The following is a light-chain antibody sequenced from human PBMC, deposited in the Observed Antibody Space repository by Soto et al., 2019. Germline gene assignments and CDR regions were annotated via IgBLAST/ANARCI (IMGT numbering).Light chain of an antibody. V-gene: IGLV1-40*01. CDR3: QYYDWSPSAHWV. CDR1: SSNIGAGYN. J-gene: IGLJ3*02. CDR2: GNS. Sequence: QSVLTQPPSVSGAPGQRVTIFCTGSSSNIGAGYNVHWYQQLPGTAPKLIIYGNSNRASGVPDRFSGFKSGTSASLAITGLQAEDEADYYCQYYDWSPSAHWVFGGGTKLTVL.